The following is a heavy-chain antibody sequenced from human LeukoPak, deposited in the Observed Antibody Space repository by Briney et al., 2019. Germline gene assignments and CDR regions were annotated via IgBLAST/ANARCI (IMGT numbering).Heavy chain of an antibody. CDR1: GFTFSSYS. J-gene: IGHJ6*02. Sequence: GESLRLSCAASGFTFSSYSMNWVRQAPGKGLEWVSSISSSSSYIYYADSVKGRFTISRDNAKNSLYLQMNSLRAEDTAVYYCARDDTAMVLNNHYYYGMDVWGQGTTVTVSS. CDR3: ARDDTAMVLNNHYYYGMDV. V-gene: IGHV3-21*01. D-gene: IGHD5-18*01. CDR2: ISSSSSYI.